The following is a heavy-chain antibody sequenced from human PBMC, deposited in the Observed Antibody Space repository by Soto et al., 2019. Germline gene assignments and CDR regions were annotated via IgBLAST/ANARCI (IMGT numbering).Heavy chain of an antibody. J-gene: IGHJ6*04. CDR3: ARCETKATREGGYYNGRNV. Sequence: SETLSLTCTVSGGSISSYYWSWIRQPPGKGLEWIGYIYYSGSTNYNPSLKSRVTISVDTSKNQFSLKLNSVTAADTAVYYCARCETKATREGGYYNGRNVGAKGTRVTFP. V-gene: IGHV4-59*01. CDR1: GGSISSYY. D-gene: IGHD1-26*01. CDR2: IYYSGST.